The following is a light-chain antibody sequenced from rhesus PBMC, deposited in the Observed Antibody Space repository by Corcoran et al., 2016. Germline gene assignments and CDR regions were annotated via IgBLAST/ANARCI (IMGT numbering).Light chain of an antibody. CDR3: QQRNTDPLT. CDR1: QGISSY. J-gene: IGKJ4*01. CDR2: DAS. V-gene: IGKV1-38*01. Sequence: DIQLTQSPSSLSASVGDRVTITFRASQGISSYLAWYQQKSGKGPKLLIYDASNLKSGGPSRFSGSGSGTPFTLTLSSLQPADFATYYCQQRNTDPLTFGGGTKVEIK.